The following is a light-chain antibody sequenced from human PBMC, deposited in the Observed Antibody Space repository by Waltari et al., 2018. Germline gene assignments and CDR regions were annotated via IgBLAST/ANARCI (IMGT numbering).Light chain of an antibody. J-gene: IGLJ3*02. CDR3: QSYENSNWV. V-gene: IGLV6-57*01. Sequence: NFMLTQPHSVSDTPGKTVTTSCNRSRGSLAINFVQWYQQRPGSSPTTVIYVTNQRPSGVPDRFSGSIDSSSNSASLTISGLKPEDEADYYCQSYENSNWVFGGGSKLTVL. CDR2: VTN. CDR1: RGSLAINF.